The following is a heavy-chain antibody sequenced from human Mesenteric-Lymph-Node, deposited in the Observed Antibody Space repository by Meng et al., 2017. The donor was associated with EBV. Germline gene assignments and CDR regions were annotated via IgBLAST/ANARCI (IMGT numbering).Heavy chain of an antibody. CDR3: AGRGFYTLFDY. Sequence: QESGPGLVKPSETLSLTCTVSGGFISRSGFYWGWIRQPPGKGLEWIERVSYSGTTSYNPSLRSRVTISADTSKNQFSLSLTSLTAADTAIYYCAGRGFYTLFDYWGQGTLVTVSS. CDR2: VSYSGTT. CDR1: GGFISRSGFY. V-gene: IGHV4-39*07. J-gene: IGHJ4*02. D-gene: IGHD3-3*01.